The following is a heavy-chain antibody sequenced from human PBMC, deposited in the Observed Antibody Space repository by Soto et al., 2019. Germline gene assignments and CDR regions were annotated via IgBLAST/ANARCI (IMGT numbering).Heavy chain of an antibody. CDR2: ISRDGSAS. J-gene: IGHJ6*02. CDR3: AKYSSSSHYYSYYGMDV. Sequence: QVQLVESGGGVVQPGRSLRLSCAASGFTLSTYGMHWVRQAPGKGLEWVALISRDGSASYYADSVKGRFIISRDTSNNTLYIQMNGLRTEDTAVYYCAKYSSSSHYYSYYGMDVWGQGTTVTVSS. V-gene: IGHV3-30*18. D-gene: IGHD6-6*01. CDR1: GFTLSTYG.